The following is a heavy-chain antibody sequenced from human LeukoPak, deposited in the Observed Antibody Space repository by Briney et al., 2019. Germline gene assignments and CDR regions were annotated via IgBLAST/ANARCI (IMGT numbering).Heavy chain of an antibody. V-gene: IGHV3-23*01. CDR2: ISGSGGST. J-gene: IGHJ4*02. CDR1: GFTFSSYG. CDR3: AKRSSPGYSSSWYIFDY. D-gene: IGHD6-13*01. Sequence: GGTLRLSCAASGFTFSSYGMSWVRQAPGKGLEWVSAISGSGGSTYYADSVKGRFTISRDNSKNTLYLQMNSLRAEDTAVYYCAKRSSPGYSSSWYIFDYWGQGTLVTVSS.